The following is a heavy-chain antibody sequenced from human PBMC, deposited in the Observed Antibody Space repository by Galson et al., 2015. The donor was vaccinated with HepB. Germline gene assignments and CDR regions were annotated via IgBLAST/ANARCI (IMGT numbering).Heavy chain of an antibody. J-gene: IGHJ5*02. Sequence: LSLTCTVSGGSISGSTDFWGWIRQPPGKGLEWIGHIYYSGTTHSSPSLRSRVAISVDTSKNQFSLRLRSVTAADTAIYYCARRTFNWFGPWSRGTLVTVSS. CDR1: GGSISGSTDF. CDR3: ARRTFNWFGP. V-gene: IGHV4-39*01. CDR2: IYYSGTT.